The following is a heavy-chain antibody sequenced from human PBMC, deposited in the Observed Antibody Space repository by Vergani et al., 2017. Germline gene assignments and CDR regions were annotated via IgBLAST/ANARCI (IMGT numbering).Heavy chain of an antibody. Sequence: QVQLQQWGAGLLKPSETLSLTCAVYGGSFSGYYWSWIRQPPGKGLEWIGEINHSGSTNYNPSLKSRVTISVDTSKNQFSLKLSSVTAADTAVYYCAGVKNKGYGSGSYFFDYWGQGTLVTVSS. CDR2: INHSGST. J-gene: IGHJ4*02. D-gene: IGHD3-10*01. V-gene: IGHV4-34*01. CDR1: GGSFSGYY. CDR3: AGVKNKGYGSGSYFFDY.